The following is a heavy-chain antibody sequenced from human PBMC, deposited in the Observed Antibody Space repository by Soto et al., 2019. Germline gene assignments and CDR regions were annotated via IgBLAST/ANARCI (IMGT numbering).Heavy chain of an antibody. CDR2: IKEDGSEK. Sequence: EVQLVESGGGLVQPGGSLRLSCAGSAFTFSNYWMNWVRQAPGKGLEWVANIKEDGSEKYYVDSVKGRFTISRDNAKSSLYLQMNSLRAEDTAVYYCVRDATSGDTFFDYWGQGTLVTVSS. D-gene: IGHD1-26*01. J-gene: IGHJ4*02. CDR1: AFTFSNYW. CDR3: VRDATSGDTFFDY. V-gene: IGHV3-7*03.